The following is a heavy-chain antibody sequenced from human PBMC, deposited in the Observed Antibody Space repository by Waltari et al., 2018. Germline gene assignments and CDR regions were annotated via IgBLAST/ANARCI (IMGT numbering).Heavy chain of an antibody. J-gene: IGHJ5*02. V-gene: IGHV4-39*01. CDR3: ARHWKRNGYRFDP. D-gene: IGHD5-12*01. CDR2: IYDSGSS. Sequence: GWRGQARGKGLGWSGSIYDSGSSYYNPTLRSRVTIAGDTSKKEFTLSLSSVTAADTAVYYCARHWKRNGYRFDPWGQGTRVNVSS.